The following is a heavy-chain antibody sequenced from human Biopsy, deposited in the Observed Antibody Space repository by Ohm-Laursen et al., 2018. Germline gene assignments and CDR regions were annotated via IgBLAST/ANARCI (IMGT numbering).Heavy chain of an antibody. D-gene: IGHD6-13*01. CDR3: ARTPIAIFSAGLVYRRRRHLQGMDV. CDR2: LLREDHK. V-gene: IGHV2-70*04. CDR1: GLSLSARGLR. J-gene: IGHJ6*02. Sequence: PTQTLTQTCYFSGLSLSARGLRVSWLRQPPGKALEWLARLLREDHKVYSLSLKDRLTITKATPENQVDLTMTNTGPADTGTYFCARTPIAIFSAGLVYRRRRHLQGMDVWGQGTGVTVS.